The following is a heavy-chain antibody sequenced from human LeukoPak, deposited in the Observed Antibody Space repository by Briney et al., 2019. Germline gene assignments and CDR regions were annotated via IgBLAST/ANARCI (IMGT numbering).Heavy chain of an antibody. CDR2: IYPGDSDT. D-gene: IGHD1-14*01. Sequence: GESLKISFKGSGSSFTSYWIGWVRQMPGKGLEWMGIIYPGDSDTRYSPSFQGQVTISADKSISTAYLQWSSLKASDTAMYYCARALTNRYYYYYMDVWGKGTTVTVSS. J-gene: IGHJ6*03. CDR1: GSSFTSYW. CDR3: ARALTNRYYYYYMDV. V-gene: IGHV5-51*01.